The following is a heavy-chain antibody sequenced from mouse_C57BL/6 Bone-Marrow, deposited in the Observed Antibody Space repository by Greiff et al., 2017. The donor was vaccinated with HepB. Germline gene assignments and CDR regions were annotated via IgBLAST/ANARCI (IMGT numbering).Heavy chain of an antibody. CDR2: INPYNGGT. Sequence: EVKLQQSGPVLVKPGASVKMSCKASGYTFTDYYMNWVKQSHGKSLEWIGVINPYNGGTSYNQKFKGKATLTVDKSSSTAYMELNSLTSEDSAVYYCARRGLRRLFDYWGQGTTLTVSS. J-gene: IGHJ2*01. CDR1: GYTFTDYY. D-gene: IGHD2-4*01. CDR3: ARRGLRRLFDY. V-gene: IGHV1-19*01.